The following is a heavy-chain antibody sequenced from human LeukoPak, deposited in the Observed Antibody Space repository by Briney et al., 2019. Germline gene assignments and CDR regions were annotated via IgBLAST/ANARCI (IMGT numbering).Heavy chain of an antibody. Sequence: SETLSLTCTVSGGSISDYYWTWIRQPPGKGLEWIGYVFYTGDTNYNPSLKSRVTMSVDTSKKQFSLTLASVTAADTAVYFCASHRYSANEYGDYWGQGTLVTVSS. V-gene: IGHV4-59*12. CDR2: VFYTGDT. J-gene: IGHJ4*02. D-gene: IGHD1-26*01. CDR3: ASHRYSANEYGDY. CDR1: GGSISDYY.